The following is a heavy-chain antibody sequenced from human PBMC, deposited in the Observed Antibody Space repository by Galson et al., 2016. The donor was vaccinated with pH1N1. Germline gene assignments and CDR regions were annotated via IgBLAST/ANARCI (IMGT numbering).Heavy chain of an antibody. J-gene: IGHJ6*02. D-gene: IGHD6-13*01. V-gene: IGHV3-7*01. CDR3: ATSRLSYALDV. CDR1: GLTFSNYW. CDR2: INQDAGVK. Sequence: SLRLSCAASGLTFSNYWMGWVRQAPGRGLEWVAIINQDAGVKYYVDSVNGRFTISRDNAKNSLYLQMNSLSAEDTAVYYCATSRLSYALDVWGQGTTVTVSS.